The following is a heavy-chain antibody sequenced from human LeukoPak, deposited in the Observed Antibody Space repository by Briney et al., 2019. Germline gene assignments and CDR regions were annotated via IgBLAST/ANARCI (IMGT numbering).Heavy chain of an antibody. CDR2: IKTKIDGETT. CDR1: GFTFSNAW. CDR3: TTVERWLLRSSPY. V-gene: IGHV3-15*01. J-gene: IGHJ4*02. Sequence: GGSLRLSCAASGFTFSNAWMTWVRQAPGKGLEWVGRIKTKIDGETTGYAAPVEGRFTIYRDDSKNTLYLQRNSLKTDDTAVYYCTTVERWLLRSSPYWGQGTLVTVSS. D-gene: IGHD5-24*01.